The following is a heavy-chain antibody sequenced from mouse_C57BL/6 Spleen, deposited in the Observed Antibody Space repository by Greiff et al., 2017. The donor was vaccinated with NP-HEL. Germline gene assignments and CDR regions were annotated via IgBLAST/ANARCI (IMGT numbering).Heavy chain of an antibody. CDR1: GYTFTDYY. V-gene: IGHV1-76*01. J-gene: IGHJ1*03. CDR2: IYPGSGNT. Sequence: QVQLQQSGAELVRPGASVKLSCKASGYTFTDYYINWVKQRPGQGLEWIARIYPGSGNTYYNEKFKGKATLTAEKSSSTAYMQLSSLTSEDSAVYFCARLCSWYFDVWGTGTTVTVSS. CDR3: ARLCSWYFDV.